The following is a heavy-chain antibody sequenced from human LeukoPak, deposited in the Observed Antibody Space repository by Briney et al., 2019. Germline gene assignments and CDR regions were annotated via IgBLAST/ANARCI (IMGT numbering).Heavy chain of an antibody. CDR2: MRVSGDST. CDR1: GFTFSSYA. D-gene: IGHD3-9*01. CDR3: AKEQFLRYFDRNGYYFDH. Sequence: GGTLRLSCAASGFTFSSYAMNWVREAPGKGRECVSEMRVSGDSTYYADSVKGRRFTISRDNSKNTLYLQMNSVRAEDTAVYYCAKEQFLRYFDRNGYYFDHWGQGTLVTVSS. J-gene: IGHJ4*02. V-gene: IGHV3-23*01.